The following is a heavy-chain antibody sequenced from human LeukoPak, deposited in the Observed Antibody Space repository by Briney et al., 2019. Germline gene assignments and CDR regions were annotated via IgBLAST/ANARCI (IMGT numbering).Heavy chain of an antibody. CDR1: GFTFSSYS. D-gene: IGHD2-8*01. J-gene: IGHJ5*02. CDR3: ARDMGYCTNGVCWSYWFDP. CDR2: ISSSSSYI. Sequence: GGSLRLSCAASGFTFSSYSMNWVRQAPGKGLEWVSSISSSSSYIYYADSVKGRFTISRDNAKNSLYLQMNSLRAEDTAVYYCARDMGYCTNGVCWSYWFDPWGQGTLVTVSS. V-gene: IGHV3-21*01.